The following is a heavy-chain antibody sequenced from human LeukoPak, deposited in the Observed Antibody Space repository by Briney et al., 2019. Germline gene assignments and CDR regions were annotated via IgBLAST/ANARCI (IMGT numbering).Heavy chain of an antibody. V-gene: IGHV3-73*01. D-gene: IGHD5-12*01. Sequence: GGSLRLSCAASGFTFSGSAMHWVRQASGKGLEWVGRIRSKANSYATAYAASVKGRFTISRDDSKNTAYLQMNSLKTEDTAVYYCTRHLPNSGYDSYYYYYYMDVWGKGTTVTVSS. CDR2: IRSKANSYAT. CDR1: GFTFSGSA. CDR3: TRHLPNSGYDSYYYYYYMDV. J-gene: IGHJ6*03.